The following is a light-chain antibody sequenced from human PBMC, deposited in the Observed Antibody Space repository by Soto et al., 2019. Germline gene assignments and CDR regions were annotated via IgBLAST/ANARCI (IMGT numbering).Light chain of an antibody. CDR2: EVN. J-gene: IGLJ2*01. CDR1: RNDIGDSHF. CDR3: SSRSSITTVV. Sequence: QSALPQPASLSASPGQTITISCTGTRNDIGDSHFVSWYQQYPDKAPKLIIFEVNGRPSGVSDRFVGSKSGNTASLTISGLQPEDEADYYCSSRSSITTVVFGGGTKVTVL. V-gene: IGLV2-14*03.